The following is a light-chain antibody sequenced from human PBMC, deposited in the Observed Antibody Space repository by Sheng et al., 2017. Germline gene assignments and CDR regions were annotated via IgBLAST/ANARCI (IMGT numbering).Light chain of an antibody. Sequence: EIVLTQSPGTLSLSPGERAALSCRSSQSVTNNFLAWYQQKPGQAPRLLIYDASSRATGFPDRFSGSGSGTDFTLTINRLEPEDFAVYYCQQHAESPETFGQGTQVEVK. CDR1: QSVTNNF. V-gene: IGKV3-20*01. J-gene: IGKJ1*01. CDR3: QQHAESPET. CDR2: DAS.